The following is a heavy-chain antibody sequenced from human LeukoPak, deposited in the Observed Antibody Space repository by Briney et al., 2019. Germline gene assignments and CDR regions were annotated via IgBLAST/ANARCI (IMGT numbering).Heavy chain of an antibody. D-gene: IGHD6-13*01. Sequence: VGSIRLSCAASGFTFSNAWMSWVRQAPGKGLEWVGRIKSKADGGTTDYAAPVKGRFTISRDDSKNTLYLQMNSLKTEDTAVYYCTTENLIAAGYYFDYWGQGTLVTVSS. J-gene: IGHJ4*02. CDR3: TTENLIAAGYYFDY. V-gene: IGHV3-15*01. CDR2: IKSKADGGTT. CDR1: GFTFSNAW.